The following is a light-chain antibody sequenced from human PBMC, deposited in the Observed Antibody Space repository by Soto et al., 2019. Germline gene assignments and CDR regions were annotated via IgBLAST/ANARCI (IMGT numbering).Light chain of an antibody. Sequence: QSALTQPASVSGSPGQSIAISCTGTSSDVGGFNYVSWYQQHPGKAPKLLIYDVTSRPSGVSDRFSGSKSANTASLTISGLQAEDEADYYCASYTTSSPYVFGTGTKLTVL. CDR3: ASYTTSSPYV. CDR1: SSDVGGFNY. CDR2: DVT. V-gene: IGLV2-14*03. J-gene: IGLJ1*01.